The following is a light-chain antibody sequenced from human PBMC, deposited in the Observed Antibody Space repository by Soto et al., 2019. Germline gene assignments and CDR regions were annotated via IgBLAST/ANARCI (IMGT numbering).Light chain of an antibody. J-gene: IGLJ3*02. CDR2: SNN. CDR1: SSNIGSNT. Sequence: QSVLTQPPSASGTPGQRVTISCSGISSNIGSNTVNWYQQLPGTPPKHLIYSNNHRPSGVPDRFSGSKSGTSASLAISGLQSEDEAEYYCAAWDDSLNGPWVFGGGTKLTVL. CDR3: AAWDDSLNGPWV. V-gene: IGLV1-44*01.